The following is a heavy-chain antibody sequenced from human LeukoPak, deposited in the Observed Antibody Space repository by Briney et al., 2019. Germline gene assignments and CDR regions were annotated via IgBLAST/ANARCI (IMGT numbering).Heavy chain of an antibody. CDR1: GGTFSSYA. Sequence: SVKVSCKASGGTFSSYAISWVRQAPGQGLEWMGRIIPILGIANYAQKFQGRVTITADKSTSTAYMELSSLRSEDTAVYYCARGFECSSSSEYYFDYWGQGTLVTVSS. D-gene: IGHD6-6*01. V-gene: IGHV1-69*04. J-gene: IGHJ4*02. CDR3: ARGFECSSSSEYYFDY. CDR2: IIPILGIA.